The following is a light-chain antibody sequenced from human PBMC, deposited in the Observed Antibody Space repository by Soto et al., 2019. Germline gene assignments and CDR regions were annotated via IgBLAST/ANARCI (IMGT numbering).Light chain of an antibody. Sequence: EIVLTQSPGTLSLSPGERATLSCRASQSVSSNLLAWYQQKPGQAPRLLIYGATNRATGIPDRFSGSGSGTDFTLTISRLEPEDFAVYYCQQRSNWPPTFGQGTKVEIK. V-gene: IGKV3D-20*02. J-gene: IGKJ1*01. CDR1: QSVSSNL. CDR2: GAT. CDR3: QQRSNWPPT.